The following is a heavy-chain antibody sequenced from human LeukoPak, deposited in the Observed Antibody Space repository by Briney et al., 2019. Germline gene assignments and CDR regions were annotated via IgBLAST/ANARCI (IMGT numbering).Heavy chain of an antibody. D-gene: IGHD1-26*01. CDR2: IYPGDSDT. CDR3: ARVGSSGRNWFDP. Sequence: GESLKISCKGSGYSFTNYWIGWVRQMPGKGLEWMGIIYPGDSDTRYSPSFQGQVTIPADKSISTAYLQWSSLKASDTALYYCARVGSSGRNWFDPWGQGTLVTVSS. CDR1: GYSFTNYW. V-gene: IGHV5-51*01. J-gene: IGHJ5*02.